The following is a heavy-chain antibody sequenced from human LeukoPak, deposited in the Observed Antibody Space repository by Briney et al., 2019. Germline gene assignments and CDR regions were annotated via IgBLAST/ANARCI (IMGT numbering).Heavy chain of an antibody. D-gene: IGHD5-24*01. CDR3: ARIRDGYNDAYDV. Sequence: GASVKVSCKASGYTFTSYGIRWVRQAPGQGLEWMGWISAYNGNTHYAQKLQGRVTMTTDTSTSTVYMWLSSLRSEDTAVYYCARIRDGYNDAYDVWGQGTMVTVSS. J-gene: IGHJ3*01. CDR2: ISAYNGNT. V-gene: IGHV1-18*01. CDR1: GYTFTSYG.